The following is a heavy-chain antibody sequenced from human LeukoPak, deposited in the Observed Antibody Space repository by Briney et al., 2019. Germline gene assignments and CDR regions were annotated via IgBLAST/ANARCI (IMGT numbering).Heavy chain of an antibody. D-gene: IGHD3-3*01. CDR1: GFTFDDYA. CDR2: ISWNSGSI. CDR3: ARLAAYDFWSGSVYYYMDV. Sequence: PGGSLRLSCAASGFTFDDYAMHWVRQAPGKGLEWVSGISWNSGSIGYADSVKGRFTISRDNAKNSLYLQMNSLRAEDTAVYYCARLAAYDFWSGSVYYYMDVWGKGTTVTVSS. V-gene: IGHV3-9*01. J-gene: IGHJ6*03.